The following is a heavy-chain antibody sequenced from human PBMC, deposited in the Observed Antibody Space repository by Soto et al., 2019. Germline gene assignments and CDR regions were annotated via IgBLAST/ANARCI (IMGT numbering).Heavy chain of an antibody. CDR1: GYTFTGYY. Sequence: QVQLVQSGAEVKKPGASVKVSCKASGYTFTGYYMHWVRQAPGQGLEWMGWINPNSGGTNYAQKFQGWLTMTRDTSISTAYMELSRLSSDDTAVYYCARAGSEWITDYGMDVWGQGNTVTVSS. J-gene: IGHJ6*02. CDR2: INPNSGGT. CDR3: ARAGSEWITDYGMDV. D-gene: IGHD3-16*01. V-gene: IGHV1-2*04.